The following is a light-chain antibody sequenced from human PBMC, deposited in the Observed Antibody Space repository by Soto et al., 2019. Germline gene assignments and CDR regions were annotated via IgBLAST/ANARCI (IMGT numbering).Light chain of an antibody. CDR1: RNDVGNYNL. CDR2: EDS. CDR3: CSYTGATTAYV. Sequence: QSALAQPASVSGSPGQSITVSCTGSRNDVGNYNLVSWCQQSPGKAPKLLIYEDSKRPSGVSNRFSGSKSGDTASLTISGLQTEDEADYYCCSYTGATTAYVFGTGTKVTVL. J-gene: IGLJ1*01. V-gene: IGLV2-23*01.